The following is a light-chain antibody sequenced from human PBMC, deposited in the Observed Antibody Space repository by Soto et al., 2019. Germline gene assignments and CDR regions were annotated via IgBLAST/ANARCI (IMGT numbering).Light chain of an antibody. CDR1: SSDVGGYNY. J-gene: IGLJ1*01. Sequence: QSALTQPPSPSGSPGQSVTISCTGPSSDVGGYNYVSWYQQHPGKAPKLMIYEVSKRPSGVPDRFSGSKSANKASQNVSGLQAEDEAGYYCSSYAGSNNFVLGTATKLNVL. V-gene: IGLV2-8*01. CDR2: EVS. CDR3: SSYAGSNNFV.